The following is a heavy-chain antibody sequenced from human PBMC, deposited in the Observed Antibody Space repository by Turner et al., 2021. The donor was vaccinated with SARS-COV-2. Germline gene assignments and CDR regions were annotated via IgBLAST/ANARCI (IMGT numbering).Heavy chain of an antibody. Sequence: QVQLLQSGAEVKKPGASVKVSCTASGYIFTNYYMHWVRQAPGQGLEWMGIINGRGDVTGYAEKFQGRVTMTTDTSTRTVYMKVKSLRSDDTAVYFCARGDVVGADFDFWGQGTLVTVSP. CDR2: INGRGDVT. V-gene: IGHV1-46*03. CDR1: GYIFTNYY. CDR3: ARGDVVGADFDF. J-gene: IGHJ4*02. D-gene: IGHD1-26*01.